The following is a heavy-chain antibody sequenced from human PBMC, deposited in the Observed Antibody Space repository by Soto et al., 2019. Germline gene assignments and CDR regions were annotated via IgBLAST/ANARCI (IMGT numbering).Heavy chain of an antibody. CDR3: ARFRTTVTIDY. Sequence: SETLSLTCAVYGGSFSGYYWSWIRQPPGKGLEWIGEINHSGSTNYNPSLKSRVTISVDTSKNQFSLKLSSVTAADTAVYYCARFRTTVTIDYWGQGTLVTVSS. V-gene: IGHV4-34*01. CDR1: GGSFSGYY. D-gene: IGHD4-17*01. CDR2: INHSGST. J-gene: IGHJ4*02.